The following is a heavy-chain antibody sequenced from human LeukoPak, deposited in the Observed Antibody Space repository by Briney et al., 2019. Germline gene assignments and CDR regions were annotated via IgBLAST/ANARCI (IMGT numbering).Heavy chain of an antibody. D-gene: IGHD4-23*01. CDR2: ISGSASST. J-gene: IGHJ4*02. Sequence: PGGSLRLSCAASGFTFNNYAMSWVRQTPGKGPEWVSGISGSASSTYYTDSVKGRFTISRDNSKNTLYLQMNSLRVEDTAVYYCARGRPHGNDYWGQGTLVTVSS. CDR1: GFTFNNYA. V-gene: IGHV3-23*01. CDR3: ARGRPHGNDY.